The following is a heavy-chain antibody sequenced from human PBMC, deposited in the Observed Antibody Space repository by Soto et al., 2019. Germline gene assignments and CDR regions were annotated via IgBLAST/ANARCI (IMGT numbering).Heavy chain of an antibody. Sequence: QVQLVESGGGVVHPERSLRLSCSASEFTFSSYAMHWVRQAPGKGLEWVAGISYDGGHKFYGDSVRGRFTISRDSSKTTVFLQRNSLSPEATAAYYCARVKTDYSNPRGSFFFYGMDVWGQGTTVTVSS. D-gene: IGHD4-4*01. V-gene: IGHV3-30-3*01. CDR2: ISYDGGHK. CDR3: ARVKTDYSNPRGSFFFYGMDV. CDR1: EFTFSSYA. J-gene: IGHJ6*02.